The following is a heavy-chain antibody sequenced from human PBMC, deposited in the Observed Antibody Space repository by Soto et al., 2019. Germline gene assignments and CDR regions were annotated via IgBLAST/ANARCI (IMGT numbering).Heavy chain of an antibody. CDR3: ARTGYSSGWYKAAFDI. CDR1: GGSFSGYY. V-gene: IGHV4-34*01. Sequence: QVQLQQWGAGLLKPSETLSLTCAVYGGSFSGYYWSWIRQPPGKGLEWIEEINHSGSTNHNPSLKSRVTISVDTSKNQFSLKLSSVTAADTAVYYCARTGYSSGWYKAAFDIWGQGTMVTVSS. CDR2: INHSGST. D-gene: IGHD6-19*01. J-gene: IGHJ3*02.